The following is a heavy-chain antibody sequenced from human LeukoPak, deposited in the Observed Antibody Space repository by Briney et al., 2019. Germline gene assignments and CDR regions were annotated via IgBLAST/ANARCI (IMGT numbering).Heavy chain of an antibody. CDR3: ARMVIRAYCSGGSCYEHAFDI. J-gene: IGHJ3*02. D-gene: IGHD2-15*01. V-gene: IGHV4-59*08. CDR2: IYYSGSS. Sequence: SETLSLTCTVSGGSISRYYWSWIRQPPGKGLEWIGYIYYSGSSNCNPSLKTRVTMSVDTSKNQFSLKLRSVTAADTAVYYCARMVIRAYCSGGSCYEHAFDIWGQGTMVTVSS. CDR1: GGSISRYY.